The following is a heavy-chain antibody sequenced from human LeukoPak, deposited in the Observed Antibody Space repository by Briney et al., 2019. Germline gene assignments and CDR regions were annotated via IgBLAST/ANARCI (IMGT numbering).Heavy chain of an antibody. V-gene: IGHV1-3*01. D-gene: IGHD5-18*01. CDR2: INAGNSNT. J-gene: IGHJ4*02. CDR1: GYTFTSYA. Sequence: GASVKVSCKASGYTFTSYAMHWVRQAPGQSLEWMGWINAGNSNTKYSQKFQDRVTITKDTSASIAYMELSSLRSEDTAVYFCAREIGDTAMIYDYWGQGSLVTVSS. CDR3: AREIGDTAMIYDY.